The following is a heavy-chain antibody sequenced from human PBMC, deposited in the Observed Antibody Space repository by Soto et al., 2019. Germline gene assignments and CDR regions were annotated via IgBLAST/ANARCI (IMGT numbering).Heavy chain of an antibody. CDR2: IYYSGST. D-gene: IGHD1-26*01. CDR1: GGSISSYY. CDR3: ARDRHSGSYFSFDY. V-gene: IGHV4-59*01. J-gene: IGHJ4*02. Sequence: SETLSLTSTVSGGSISSYYWSWIRQPPGKGLEWIGYIYYSGSTNYNPSLKSRVTISVDTSKNQFSLKLSSVTAADTAVYYCARDRHSGSYFSFDYWGQGTLVTVSS.